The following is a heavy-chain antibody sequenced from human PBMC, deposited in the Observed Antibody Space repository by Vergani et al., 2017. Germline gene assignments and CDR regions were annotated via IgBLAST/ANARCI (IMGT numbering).Heavy chain of an antibody. V-gene: IGHV4-34*01. D-gene: IGHD4-11*01. CDR2: IDHTGRP. CDR1: GGSFTSYH. J-gene: IGHJ6*03. Sequence: QVQLQQWGGGLLKPSETLSLTCVVNGGSFTSYHWTWIRQSPGKGLEWVGDIDHTGRPDYNPSLKSQLTMSVDKSRNQFSLTLNSMTATDTAIDFCSGVNTETNGPVYYYYYMDVWGQGTAVTVS. CDR3: SGVNTETNGPVYYYYYMDV.